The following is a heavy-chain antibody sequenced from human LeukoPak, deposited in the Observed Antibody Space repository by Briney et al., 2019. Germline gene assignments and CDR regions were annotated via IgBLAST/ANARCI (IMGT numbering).Heavy chain of an antibody. V-gene: IGHV3-30*03. CDR2: ISYDGSNK. D-gene: IGHD3-3*01. Sequence: HPGGSLRLSCAASGITFTSYGMHWVRQAPGKGLEWVAVISYDGSNKYYADSVKGRFTISRDNSKNTLYLQMDSLRAEDTAVYYCVESGYGIEYYFDYWGQGTLVTVSS. CDR3: VESGYGIEYYFDY. CDR1: GITFTSYG. J-gene: IGHJ4*02.